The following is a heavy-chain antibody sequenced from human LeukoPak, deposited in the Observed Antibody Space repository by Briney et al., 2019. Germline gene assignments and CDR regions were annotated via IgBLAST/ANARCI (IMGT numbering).Heavy chain of an antibody. D-gene: IGHD1-14*01. J-gene: IGHJ5*01. CDR2: TNPKTGVT. Sequence: ASVKVSCKPSGYTSCDYYSTWVRQVPGQGFEWLGWTNPKTGVTKYAQKFLGRVTMTSDTSTSTAYMELSRLTSDDTAHYFCARDIILDSWGQGTLVTVSS. V-gene: IGHV1-2*02. CDR3: ARDIILDS. CDR1: GYTSCDYY.